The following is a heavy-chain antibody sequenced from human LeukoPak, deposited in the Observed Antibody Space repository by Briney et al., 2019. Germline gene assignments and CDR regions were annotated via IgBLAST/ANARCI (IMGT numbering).Heavy chain of an antibody. CDR1: GYTFTSYA. Sequence: AASVKVSCKASGYTFTSYAMHWVRQAPGQRLEWMGWINAGNGNTKYSQEFQGRVTMTRDTSISTAYMELSRLRSDDTAVYYCAREDGYSSSSEGDFDYWGQGTLVTVSS. J-gene: IGHJ4*02. V-gene: IGHV1-3*01. D-gene: IGHD6-6*01. CDR2: INAGNGNT. CDR3: AREDGYSSSSEGDFDY.